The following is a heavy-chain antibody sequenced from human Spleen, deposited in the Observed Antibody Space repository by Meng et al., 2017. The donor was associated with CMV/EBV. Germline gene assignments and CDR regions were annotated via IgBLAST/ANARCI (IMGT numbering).Heavy chain of an antibody. D-gene: IGHD4-17*01. CDR3: RVWDYALDY. J-gene: IGHJ4*02. V-gene: IGHV3-74*01. CDR2: IHPDGSRT. CDR1: GFTFSNYW. Sequence: GESLKISCAASGFTFSNYWIHWVRQAPGKGLMWVSRIHPDGSRTDYAGSIKGRFTVSRDNAKNTVYLQMNSLRADDTALYYCRVWDYALDYWGQGQLVTVSS.